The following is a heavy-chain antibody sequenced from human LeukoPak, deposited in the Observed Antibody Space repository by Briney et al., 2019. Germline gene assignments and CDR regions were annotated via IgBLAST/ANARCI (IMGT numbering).Heavy chain of an antibody. J-gene: IGHJ4*02. CDR2: IYYSGST. D-gene: IGHD4-17*01. Sequence: SETLSLTCTVSGGSISSSSYYWGWIRQPPGKGLEWIGSIYYSGSTYYNPSLKSRVTISVDTSKNQCSLKLSSVTAADTAVYYCARGMRDIYGAYKYYFDYWGQGTLVTVSA. CDR1: GGSISSSSYY. V-gene: IGHV4-39*07. CDR3: ARGMRDIYGAYKYYFDY.